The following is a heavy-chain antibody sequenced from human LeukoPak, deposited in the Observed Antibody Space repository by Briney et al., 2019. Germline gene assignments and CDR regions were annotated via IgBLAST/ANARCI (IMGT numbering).Heavy chain of an antibody. Sequence: PSETLSLTCTVSGGSISSSSFYWGWIRQPPGKGLEWIGYIYYSGSTNYNPSLKSRVTISVDTSKNQFSLKLSSVTAADTAVYYCARVNNYDFWSGYYSGDAFDIWGQGTMVTVSS. CDR2: IYYSGST. J-gene: IGHJ3*02. V-gene: IGHV4-61*05. D-gene: IGHD3-3*01. CDR3: ARVNNYDFWSGYYSGDAFDI. CDR1: GGSISSSSFY.